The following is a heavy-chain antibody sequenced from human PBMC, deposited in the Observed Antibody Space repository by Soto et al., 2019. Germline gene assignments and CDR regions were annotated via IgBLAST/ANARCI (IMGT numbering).Heavy chain of an antibody. Sequence: GESLKISCNGSGYSFTSYWIGWVRQMPGKGLEWMGIIYPGDSDTRYSPSFQGQVTISADKSISTAYLQWSSMKAWDTAMYYCARLMTTVTRRNYYGMDVRGQATSVTVSS. CDR1: GYSFTSYW. V-gene: IGHV5-51*01. CDR2: IYPGDSDT. D-gene: IGHD4-17*01. J-gene: IGHJ6*02. CDR3: ARLMTTVTRRNYYGMDV.